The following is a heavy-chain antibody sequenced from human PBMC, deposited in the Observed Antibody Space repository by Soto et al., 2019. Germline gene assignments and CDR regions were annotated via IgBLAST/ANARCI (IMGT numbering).Heavy chain of an antibody. CDR2: IYYSGST. Sequence: SETLSLTCTVSGCSISSYYWSWIRPPPGKGLEWIGYIYYSGSTNYNPSLKSRVTISVDASKNQFSLKLSSVTAADTAVYYCARLGYYGSGSPAPNAFDIWGQGTMVTV. CDR1: GCSISSYY. CDR3: ARLGYYGSGSPAPNAFDI. D-gene: IGHD3-10*01. V-gene: IGHV4-59*01. J-gene: IGHJ3*02.